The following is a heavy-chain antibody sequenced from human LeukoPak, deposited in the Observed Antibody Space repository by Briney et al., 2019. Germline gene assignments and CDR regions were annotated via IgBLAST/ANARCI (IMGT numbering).Heavy chain of an antibody. D-gene: IGHD5-24*01. CDR1: GFTFSSYA. J-gene: IGHJ4*02. V-gene: IGHV3-30*04. Sequence: GGSLGLSCAASGFTFSSYALHWARQAPGKGLEGVAFISNNGRNKDYADSVKGRFTISRDNSKNTLYLQMNSLRAEDTAVYYCAKELSEMATISPFDYWGQGTLVTVSS. CDR2: ISNNGRNK. CDR3: AKELSEMATISPFDY.